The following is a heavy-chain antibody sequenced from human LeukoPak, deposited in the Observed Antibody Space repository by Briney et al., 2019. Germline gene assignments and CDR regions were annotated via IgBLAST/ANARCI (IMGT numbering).Heavy chain of an antibody. CDR2: IKQDGSEK. Sequence: GGSLRLSCAASGFTFGNFWMGWVRQAPGKGLEWVANIKQDGSEKRYVDPVKGRFTISRDNAKNSLYLQMNSLRAEDTGVYYCVRAPATNEWRCMDYWGQGTLVTVSS. J-gene: IGHJ4*02. D-gene: IGHD2-8*02. V-gene: IGHV3-7*01. CDR1: GFTFGNFW. CDR3: VRAPATNEWRCMDY.